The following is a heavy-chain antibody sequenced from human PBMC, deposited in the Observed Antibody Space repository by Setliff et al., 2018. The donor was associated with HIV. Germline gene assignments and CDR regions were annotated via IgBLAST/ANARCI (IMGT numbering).Heavy chain of an antibody. CDR2: IIPILGVA. CDR1: RSTFNSHT. V-gene: IGHV1-69*02. CDR3: ARGAAPTSHNWFDP. D-gene: IGHD6-25*01. J-gene: IGHJ5*02. Sequence: GASVKVSCKASRSTFNSHTINWVRQAPGQGLDWMGRIIPILGVANYAQRFQGRVTITADKSTSTSYMHLSSLRAEDTAVYFCARGAAPTSHNWFDPWGQGTLVTVSS.